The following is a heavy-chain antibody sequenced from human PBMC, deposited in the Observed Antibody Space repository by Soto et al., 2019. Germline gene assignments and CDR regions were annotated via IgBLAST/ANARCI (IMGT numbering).Heavy chain of an antibody. V-gene: IGHV3-30*18. CDR1: GFTFSSYA. D-gene: IGHD1-26*01. CDR3: AKVVYSGSYYGIDY. CDR2: ISYEGSKE. J-gene: IGHJ4*02. Sequence: QVQLVESGGGVVQPGRSLRLSCAASGFTFSSYAMHWVRQAPGKGLEWVALISYEGSKEYYADSVKGRLTISRDNSKNTLSLQMDSLRAEDTAVYYCAKVVYSGSYYGIDYWGQGTLVTVSS.